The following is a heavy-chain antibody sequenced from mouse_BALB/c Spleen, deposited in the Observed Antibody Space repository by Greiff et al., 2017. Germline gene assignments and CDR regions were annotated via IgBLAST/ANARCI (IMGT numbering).Heavy chain of an antibody. V-gene: IGHV1S81*02. Sequence: VQLQQSGAELVKPGASVKLSCKASGYTFTSYYMYWVKQRPGQGLEWIGEINPSNGGTNFNEKFKSKATLTVDKSSSTAYMQLSSLTSEDSAVYYCARDTTVVPDYWGQGTTLTVSS. D-gene: IGHD1-1*01. CDR2: INPSNGGT. J-gene: IGHJ2*01. CDR1: GYTFTSYY. CDR3: ARDTTVVPDY.